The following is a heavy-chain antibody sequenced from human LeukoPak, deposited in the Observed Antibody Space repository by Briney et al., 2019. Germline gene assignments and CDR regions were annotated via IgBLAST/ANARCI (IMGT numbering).Heavy chain of an antibody. CDR3: ARDPNYERFDY. J-gene: IGHJ4*02. CDR1: GGTFSSYA. CDR2: IIPIFGTA. D-gene: IGHD1-7*01. V-gene: IGHV1-69*13. Sequence: GASVTVSCKASGGTFSSYAISWVRQAPGQGLEWMGGIIPIFGTANYAQKFQGRVTITADESTSTAYMELSSLRSEDTAVYYCARDPNYERFDYWGQGTLVTVSS.